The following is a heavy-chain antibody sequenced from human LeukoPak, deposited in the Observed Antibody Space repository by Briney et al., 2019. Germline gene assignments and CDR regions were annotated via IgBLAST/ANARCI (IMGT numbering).Heavy chain of an antibody. Sequence: SETLSLTCTVSGGSISSYYWSWIRQPPGKGLEWIGYIYYSGSTNYNPSLKSRVTISVDTSKNQFSLKLSSVTAADTAVYYCARYGPDDAFDIWGQGTMVSVSS. CDR1: GGSISSYY. V-gene: IGHV4-59*08. D-gene: IGHD4-17*01. J-gene: IGHJ3*02. CDR2: IYYSGST. CDR3: ARYGPDDAFDI.